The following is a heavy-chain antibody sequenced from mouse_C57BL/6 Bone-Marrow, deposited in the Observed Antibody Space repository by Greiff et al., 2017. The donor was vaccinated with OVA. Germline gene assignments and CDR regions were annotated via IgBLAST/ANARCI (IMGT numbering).Heavy chain of an antibody. J-gene: IGHJ2*01. CDR2: IRNKDNGYTT. D-gene: IGHD2-4*01. V-gene: IGHV7-3*01. Sequence: EVHLVESGGGLVQPGGSLSLSCAASGFTFTDYYMSWVRQPPGKALEWLGFIRNKDNGYTTEYSAAVKGRFTISRDNSQSILYLRMNALRAEDSATYYCARSYDYYFDYWGQGTTLTVSS. CDR3: ARSYDYYFDY. CDR1: GFTFTDYY.